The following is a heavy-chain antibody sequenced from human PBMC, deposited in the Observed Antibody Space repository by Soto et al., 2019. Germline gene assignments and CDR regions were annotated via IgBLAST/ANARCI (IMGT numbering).Heavy chain of an antibody. D-gene: IGHD3-22*01. J-gene: IGHJ4*02. CDR3: AKDIYYYDSSGLHYFDY. V-gene: IGHV3-30*18. Sequence: GGSLRLSCAASGFTFSSYGMHWVRQAPGKGLEWVAVISYEGSNKYYADSVKGRYTISRDNSKNTLYLQMNSLRAEDTAVYYCAKDIYYYDSSGLHYFDYWGQGTLVTVSS. CDR1: GFTFSSYG. CDR2: ISYEGSNK.